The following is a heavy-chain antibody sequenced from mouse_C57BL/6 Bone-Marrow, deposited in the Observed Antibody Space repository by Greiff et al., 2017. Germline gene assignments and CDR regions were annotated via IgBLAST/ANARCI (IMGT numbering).Heavy chain of an antibody. Sequence: QVHVKQSGAELVKPGASVKLSCKASGYTFTSYWMQWVKQRPGQGLEWIGEIDPSDSYTNYNQKFKGKATLTVDTSSSTAYMQLSSLTSEDSAVYYCARLWLLRGYAMDYWGQGTSVTVSS. CDR2: IDPSDSYT. D-gene: IGHD2-3*01. CDR1: GYTFTSYW. J-gene: IGHJ4*01. CDR3: ARLWLLRGYAMDY. V-gene: IGHV1-50*01.